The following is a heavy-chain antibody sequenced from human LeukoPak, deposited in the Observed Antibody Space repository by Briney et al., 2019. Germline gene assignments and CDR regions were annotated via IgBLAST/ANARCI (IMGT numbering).Heavy chain of an antibody. J-gene: IGHJ4*02. CDR2: INGDGSTT. Sequence: GGSLRLSCTASGFTFSTYWINWVRQSPGKGLVWVALINGDGSTTTHADSVKGRFTISRDNAKNTAYLQMNSLRDEDTAVYFCARDYAGSPDYWGQGTLVTVSA. CDR3: ARDYAGSPDY. D-gene: IGHD3-10*01. CDR1: GFTFSTYW. V-gene: IGHV3-74*03.